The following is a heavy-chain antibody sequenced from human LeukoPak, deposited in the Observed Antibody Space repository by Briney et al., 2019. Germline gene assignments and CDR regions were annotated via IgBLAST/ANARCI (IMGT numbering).Heavy chain of an antibody. Sequence: GESLKISCKGSGYTFFTYWIGWVRQMPGKGLEWMGIIYPGDSDTRYSPSFQGQVTISADKSISTAYLQWSSLKASDTAMYYCARQLISAAAPDYWGQGTLVTVSS. CDR3: ARQLISAAAPDY. CDR2: IYPGDSDT. D-gene: IGHD2-2*01. V-gene: IGHV5-51*01. CDR1: GYTFFTYW. J-gene: IGHJ4*02.